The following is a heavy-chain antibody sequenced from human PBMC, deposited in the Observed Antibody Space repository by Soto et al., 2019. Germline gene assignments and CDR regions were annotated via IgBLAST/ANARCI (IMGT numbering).Heavy chain of an antibody. V-gene: IGHV4-34*01. CDR2: INHSGST. CDR3: ATRWVGYCSSTSCYGPPNFDY. J-gene: IGHJ4*02. CDR1: GGSFSGYY. Sequence: QVQLQQWGAGLLKPSETLSLTCAVYGGSFSGYYWSWIRQPPGKGLEWIGEINHSGSTNYNPSLKSRVTISVDTSKTQFSLKLSSVTAADTAVYYCATRWVGYCSSTSCYGPPNFDYWGQGTLVTVSS. D-gene: IGHD2-2*01.